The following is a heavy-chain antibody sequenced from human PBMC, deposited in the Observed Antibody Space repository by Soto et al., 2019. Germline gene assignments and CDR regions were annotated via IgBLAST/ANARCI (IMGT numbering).Heavy chain of an antibody. CDR1: GASISSTSSY. V-gene: IGHV4-39*01. D-gene: IGHD4-17*01. CDR3: ARYYGDYKNYFDY. CDR2: FFYNKNT. J-gene: IGHJ4*02. Sequence: SETLSLTCTVSGASISSTSSYWGWVRQSPGKGLEWIGSFFYNKNTYYNPSLKSRVTLSVDTSKNQFSLKLNSVTAADTAVYYCARYYGDYKNYFDYWGQGTLVTVSS.